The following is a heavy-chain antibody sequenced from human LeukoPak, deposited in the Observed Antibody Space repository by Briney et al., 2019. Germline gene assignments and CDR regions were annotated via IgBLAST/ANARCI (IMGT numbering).Heavy chain of an antibody. CDR3: ARGGSTTTMTTDFDY. J-gene: IGHJ4*02. D-gene: IGHD4-17*01. Sequence: GGSLRLSCAASGFTFSSYTVHWVRQAPGKGLEWVSCISTSSSYIYYADSVKGRFTISRDNAKNSLYLQMNSLRAEDTAVYYCARGGSTTTMTTDFDYWGQGTLVTVSS. CDR2: ISTSSSYI. CDR1: GFTFSSYT. V-gene: IGHV3-21*01.